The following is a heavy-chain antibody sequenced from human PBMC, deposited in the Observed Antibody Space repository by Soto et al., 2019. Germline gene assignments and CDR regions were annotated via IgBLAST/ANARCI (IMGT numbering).Heavy chain of an antibody. J-gene: IGHJ5*02. CDR2: ISYDGSNK. Sequence: LRLSCAASGFTFSSYGMHWVRQAPGKGLEWVAVISYDGSNKYYADSVKGQFTISRDNSKNTLYLQMKSLRAEDTAVYYCAKPNYYGSGSENWFDPWGQGTLVTVSS. CDR3: AKPNYYGSGSENWFDP. V-gene: IGHV3-30*18. CDR1: GFTFSSYG. D-gene: IGHD3-10*01.